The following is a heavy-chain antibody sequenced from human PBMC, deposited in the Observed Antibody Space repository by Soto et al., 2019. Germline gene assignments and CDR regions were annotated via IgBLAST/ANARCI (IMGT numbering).Heavy chain of an antibody. D-gene: IGHD3-9*01. V-gene: IGHV3-48*03. CDR2: INTAGSTK. J-gene: IGHJ6*02. CDR3: ARAECSSPDCLTAYYSYGLDV. CDR1: GFTFSNFE. Sequence: GGSLRLSCAASGFTFSNFEMHWVRQAPGKGLEWVSYINTAGSTKYYAESVKGRFTISRDNARNSLFLQMNSLRAEDTAVYYCARAECSSPDCLTAYYSYGLDVWGQGSTVTVSS.